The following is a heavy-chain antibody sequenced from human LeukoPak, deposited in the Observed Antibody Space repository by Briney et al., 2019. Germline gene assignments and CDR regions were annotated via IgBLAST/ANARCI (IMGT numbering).Heavy chain of an antibody. CDR3: ARGVYSSAWSYDY. D-gene: IGHD6-19*01. Sequence: SETLSLTCTVSGGSISSGGYYWSWIRQHPGKGLEWIGSIYYSGSTNYNPSLQGRVTISLDTSRNQFSLKLSSVTAADTAVYYCARGVYSSAWSYDYWGQGTLVTVSS. V-gene: IGHV4-31*03. CDR2: IYYSGST. CDR1: GGSISSGGYY. J-gene: IGHJ4*02.